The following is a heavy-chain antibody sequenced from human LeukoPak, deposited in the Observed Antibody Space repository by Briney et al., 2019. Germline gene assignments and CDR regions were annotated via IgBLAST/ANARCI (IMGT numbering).Heavy chain of an antibody. Sequence: GGSLRLSCAASGFTFSNAWMSWVRQAPGKGLEWVGRIRSKTDGGTTDYAAPVKGRFTISRDDSKNTLYLQMNSLKTEDTAVYYCTTLLYDYVWGSYRYDAFDIWGQGTMVTVSS. J-gene: IGHJ3*02. V-gene: IGHV3-15*01. CDR3: TTLLYDYVWGSYRYDAFDI. D-gene: IGHD3-16*02. CDR1: GFTFSNAW. CDR2: IRSKTDGGTT.